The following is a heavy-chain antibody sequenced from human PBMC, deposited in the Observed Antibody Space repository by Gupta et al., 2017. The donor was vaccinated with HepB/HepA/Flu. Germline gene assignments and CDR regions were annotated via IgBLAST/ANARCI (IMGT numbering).Heavy chain of an antibody. J-gene: IGHJ6*02. V-gene: IGHV3-48*03. CDR3: AREAEYELLDYYGMDV. CDR1: GFTFSSYE. D-gene: IGHD1-26*01. CDR2: ISSSGSTI. Sequence: EVQLVESGGGLVQPGGSLRLSCAASGFTFSSYEMNWVRQAPGKGLEWVSYISSSGSTIYYADSVKGRFTISRDNAKNSLYLQMNSLRAEDTAVYYCAREAEYELLDYYGMDVWGQGTTVTVSS.